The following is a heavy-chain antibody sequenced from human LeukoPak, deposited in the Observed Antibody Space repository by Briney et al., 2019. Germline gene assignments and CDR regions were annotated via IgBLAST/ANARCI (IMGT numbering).Heavy chain of an antibody. CDR3: ARTQLGFDY. CDR1: GFTFSSYS. Sequence: GGSLRLSCAASGFTFSSYSMNSVRQAPAKGLEWVSSISSSSSYIYYADSAKGRFTISRDNAKNSLYLQMNSLRAEDTAVYYCARTQLGFDYWGQGTLVTVSS. D-gene: IGHD6-13*01. CDR2: ISSSSSYI. J-gene: IGHJ4*02. V-gene: IGHV3-21*01.